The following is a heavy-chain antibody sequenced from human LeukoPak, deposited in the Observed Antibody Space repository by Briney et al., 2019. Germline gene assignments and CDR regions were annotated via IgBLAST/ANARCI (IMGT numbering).Heavy chain of an antibody. Sequence: GGSLRVSCAASGFTFSDYYMGWIRQAPGKGLEWVPYISSSGSTIYYADSVKGRFTISRDNAKNSLYLQMNSLRAEDTAVYYCAGGTESHYYDSSGYYDYWGQGTLVTVSS. J-gene: IGHJ4*02. CDR2: ISSSGSTI. V-gene: IGHV3-11*01. CDR3: AGGTESHYYDSSGYYDY. D-gene: IGHD3-22*01. CDR1: GFTFSDYY.